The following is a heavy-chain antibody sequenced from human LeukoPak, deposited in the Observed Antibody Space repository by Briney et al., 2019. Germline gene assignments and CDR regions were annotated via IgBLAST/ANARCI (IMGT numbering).Heavy chain of an antibody. V-gene: IGHV1-46*01. CDR3: ARDLQSKTNYYYYMDV. CDR2: INPSGGST. Sequence: GSSVKVSCKASGGTFSSYAISWVRQAPGQGLEWMGIINPSGGSTSYAQKFQGRVTMTRDMYTSTVYMELSSLRSEDTAVYYYARDLQSKTNYYYYMDVWGKGTTVTVSS. CDR1: GGTFSSYA. D-gene: IGHD1-7*01. J-gene: IGHJ6*03.